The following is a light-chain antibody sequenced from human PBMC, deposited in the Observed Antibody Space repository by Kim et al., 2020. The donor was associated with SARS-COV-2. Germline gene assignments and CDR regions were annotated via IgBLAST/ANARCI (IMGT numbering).Light chain of an antibody. CDR2: GNS. V-gene: IGLV1-40*01. J-gene: IGLJ2*01. CDR3: QSYDSSLSGVV. CDR1: SSNIWAGYD. Sequence: QRVTISCTGSSSNIWAGYDVHWYQQLPGTAPKLLIYGNSNRPSGVPDRFSGSKSGTSASLAITGLQAEDEADYYCQSYDSSLSGVVFGGGTQLTVL.